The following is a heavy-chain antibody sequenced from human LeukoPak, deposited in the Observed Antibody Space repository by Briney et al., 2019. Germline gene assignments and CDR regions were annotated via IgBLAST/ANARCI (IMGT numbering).Heavy chain of an antibody. Sequence: ASVKVSCKASGHTFTSYGISWVRQAPGQGLEWMGWISAYNGNTNYAQKLQGRVTMTTDTSTSTAYMELRSLRSDDTAVYYCARVWSNYYYGSGSYANWFDPWGQGTLVTVSS. CDR1: GHTFTSYG. D-gene: IGHD3-10*01. CDR2: ISAYNGNT. J-gene: IGHJ5*02. V-gene: IGHV1-18*01. CDR3: ARVWSNYYYGSGSYANWFDP.